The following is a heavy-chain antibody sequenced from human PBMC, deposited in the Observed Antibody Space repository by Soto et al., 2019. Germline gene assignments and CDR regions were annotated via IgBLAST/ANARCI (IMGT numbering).Heavy chain of an antibody. CDR2: ISSSGTNT. D-gene: IGHD2-2*01. J-gene: IGHJ5*02. CDR3: ATEGIVESTTFAAS. CDR1: EFIFSTYA. V-gene: IGHV3-23*01. Sequence: EMQLLESGGGLVQPGEFLRLSCAASEFIFSTYAVSWVRQAPGRGLEWGSAISSSGTNTYYANSVKGMFSDSRENSENAVYLQMHGLRAEDSALYYCATEGIVESTTFAASWGQGTLVTVSS.